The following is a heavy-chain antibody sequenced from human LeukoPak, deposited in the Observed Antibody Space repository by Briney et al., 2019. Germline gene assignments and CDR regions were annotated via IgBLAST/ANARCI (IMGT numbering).Heavy chain of an antibody. CDR1: GFTFSSYS. D-gene: IGHD4-17*01. V-gene: IGHV3-21*01. J-gene: IGHJ4*02. CDR3: TRDLRDYGDYVGGTFDY. Sequence: GGSLRLSCAASGFTFSSYSMNWVRQAPGKGLEWVSSISSSSSYIYYADSVKGRFTISRDNAKNSLYLQMNSLRAEDTAVYYCTRDLRDYGDYVGGTFDYWGQGTLVTVSS. CDR2: ISSSSSYI.